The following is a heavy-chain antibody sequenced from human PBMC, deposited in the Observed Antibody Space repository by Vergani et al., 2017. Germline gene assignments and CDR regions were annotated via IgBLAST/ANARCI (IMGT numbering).Heavy chain of an antibody. CDR1: GGSFTSYH. CDR3: ARVNTETNGHLYYYYDMDV. D-gene: IGHD4-11*01. Sequence: QVQLQQWGGGLLKPSETLSLTCVVNGGSFTSYHWTWLRQSPGEGLEWVGDIDHTGRPDYNPSLKSRLTMSVDKSRNQFSLTLNSVTATDTAIYFCARVNTETNGHLYYYYDMDVWGQGTAVTVS. CDR2: IDHTGRP. V-gene: IGHV4-34*01. J-gene: IGHJ6*02.